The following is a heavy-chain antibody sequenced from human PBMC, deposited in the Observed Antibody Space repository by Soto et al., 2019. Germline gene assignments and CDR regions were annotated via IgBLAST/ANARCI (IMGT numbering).Heavy chain of an antibody. CDR1: GGSISSYY. V-gene: IGHV4-59*01. Sequence: PSETLSLTCTVSGGSISSYYWSWIRQPPGKGLEWIGYIYYSGSTNQNPSLKGRVTTSVDTSKNQFSLKLSSVTAADTAVYYCARGYGGKGWGTFDIWGQGTMVTVSS. CDR3: ARGYGGKGWGTFDI. J-gene: IGHJ3*02. D-gene: IGHD2-15*01. CDR2: IYYSGST.